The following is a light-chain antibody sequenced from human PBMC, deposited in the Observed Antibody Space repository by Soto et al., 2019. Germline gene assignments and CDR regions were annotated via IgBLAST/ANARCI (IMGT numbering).Light chain of an antibody. Sequence: QSALTQPASMSGSPGQSTAISCTGTSSDVGGYNYVSWYQQHPGKAPRVIIYDVTRRPSGVSDRFSGSKSGNTASLTISGLHAEDEADYYCNLYTSSGTYVFGTRTKLTVL. CDR2: DVT. CDR1: SSDVGGYNY. J-gene: IGLJ1*01. V-gene: IGLV2-14*01. CDR3: NLYTSSGTYV.